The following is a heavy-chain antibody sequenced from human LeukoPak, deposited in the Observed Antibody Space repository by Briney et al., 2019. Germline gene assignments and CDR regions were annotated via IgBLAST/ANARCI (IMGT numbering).Heavy chain of an antibody. CDR3: AREIDGYNAQCFDC. Sequence: GASVKVSCKASGGTFSSYAISWVRQAPGQGLEWMGWISAYNGNTNYVQKLQGRVTMTTDTSTSTAYMELRSLRSDDTAVYYCAREIDGYNAQCFDCWGQGTLVTVSS. D-gene: IGHD5-24*01. V-gene: IGHV1-18*01. J-gene: IGHJ4*02. CDR2: ISAYNGNT. CDR1: GGTFSSYA.